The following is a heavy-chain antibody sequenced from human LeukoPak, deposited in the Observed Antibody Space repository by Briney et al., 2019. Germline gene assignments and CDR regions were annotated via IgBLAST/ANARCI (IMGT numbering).Heavy chain of an antibody. V-gene: IGHV3-23*01. CDR2: ISYSGIST. CDR1: GFTFSTYP. CDR3: AKVGSGYSFDY. J-gene: IGHJ4*02. Sequence: PGGSLRLSCAASGFTFSTYPMSWVRQAPGKGLEWVSGISYSGISTFYADSVKGRFTISRDNSKNTLYLQMNSLRAEDTAVYYCAKVGSGYSFDYWGQGTLVTVSS. D-gene: IGHD3-22*01.